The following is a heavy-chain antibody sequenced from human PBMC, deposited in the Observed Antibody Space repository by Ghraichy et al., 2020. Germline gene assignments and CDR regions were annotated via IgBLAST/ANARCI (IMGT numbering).Heavy chain of an antibody. CDR1: GFAFNSYT. J-gene: IGHJ5*02. CDR3: ARDPDTNSNQDWFDP. V-gene: IGHV3-21*01. Sequence: GGSLRLSCIASGFAFNSYTMNWVRQAPGKGLEWVASISGNEDHIYYAASLRARFTISRDNAKNSVYLQMDGLGADDTAVYYCARDPDTNSNQDWFDPWGQGTQVTVSS. D-gene: IGHD1-14*01. CDR2: ISGNEDHI.